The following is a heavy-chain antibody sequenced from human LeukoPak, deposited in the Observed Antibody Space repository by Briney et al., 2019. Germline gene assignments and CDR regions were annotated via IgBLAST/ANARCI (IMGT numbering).Heavy chain of an antibody. CDR3: ARERATTRPLDY. J-gene: IGHJ4*02. CDR1: GDSISSYY. D-gene: IGHD4-17*01. Sequence: SETLSLSCSVSGDSISSYYWTWMRQPAGKGLEWIGRIYTSGSTNYSPSLKSRVIMSVDTSKNQFFLNLTSVTAADTAVCYCARERATTRPLDYCGQGTLVTVST. V-gene: IGHV4-4*07. CDR2: IYTSGST.